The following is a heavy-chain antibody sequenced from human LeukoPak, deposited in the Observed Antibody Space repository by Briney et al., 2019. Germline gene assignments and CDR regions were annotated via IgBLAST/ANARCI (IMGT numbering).Heavy chain of an antibody. Sequence: GESLKISCKGSGYSFTRYWIGWVRQMPGKGLEWIGIIYPGDSDTRYSPSFHGQVTIPGDRSISTAYLQWSSLKASDTAMYYCARLGVVEGQWLGYFDYWGQGTLVTVSS. CDR2: IYPGDSDT. J-gene: IGHJ4*02. CDR3: ARLGVVEGQWLGYFDY. V-gene: IGHV5-51*01. CDR1: GYSFTRYW. D-gene: IGHD6-19*01.